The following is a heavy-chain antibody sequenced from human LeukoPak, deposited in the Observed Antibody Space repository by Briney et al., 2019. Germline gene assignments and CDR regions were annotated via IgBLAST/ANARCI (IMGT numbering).Heavy chain of an antibody. Sequence: GGSLRLSCAASGFTFSSYSMNWVRQAPGKGLEWVSSISSSSSYIYYADSVKGRFTISRDNAKNSLYLQMNSLRAEDTAVYYCARDLLGYCSSTSCVREFDYWGQGTLVTVCS. V-gene: IGHV3-21*01. D-gene: IGHD2-2*01. CDR1: GFTFSSYS. CDR2: ISSSSSYI. CDR3: ARDLLGYCSSTSCVREFDY. J-gene: IGHJ4*02.